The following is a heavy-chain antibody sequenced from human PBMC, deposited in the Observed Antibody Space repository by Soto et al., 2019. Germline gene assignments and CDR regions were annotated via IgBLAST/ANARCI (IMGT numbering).Heavy chain of an antibody. CDR3: AKDISPYYYDSSGSGTYGMDV. J-gene: IGHJ6*02. V-gene: IGHV3-23*01. CDR2: ISGSGGST. D-gene: IGHD3-22*01. Sequence: QPXASLRLSCAASGFTFSSYAMSWVRQAPGKGLEWVSAISGSGGSTYYADSVKGRFTISRDNSKNTLYLQMNSLRAEDTAVYYCAKDISPYYYDSSGSGTYGMDVWGQGTTVTVSS. CDR1: GFTFSSYA.